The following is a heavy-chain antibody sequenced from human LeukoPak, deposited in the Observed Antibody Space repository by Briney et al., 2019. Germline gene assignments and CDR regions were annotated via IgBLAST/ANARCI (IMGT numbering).Heavy chain of an antibody. CDR3: ATDVRRITIFGVVIIHPGPFDY. Sequence: GASVKVSCKASGYTFTSYGISWVRQAPGQGLEWMGWISAYNGNTNYAQKLQGRVTMTTDTSTSTAYMELSSLRSEDTAVYYCATDVRRITIFGVVIIHPGPFDYWGQGTLVTVSS. D-gene: IGHD3-3*01. CDR2: ISAYNGNT. CDR1: GYTFTSYG. V-gene: IGHV1-18*01. J-gene: IGHJ4*02.